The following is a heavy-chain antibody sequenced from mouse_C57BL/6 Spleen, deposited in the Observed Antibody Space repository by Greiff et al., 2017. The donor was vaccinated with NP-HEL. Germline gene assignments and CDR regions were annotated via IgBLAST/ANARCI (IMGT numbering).Heavy chain of an antibody. CDR1: GYTFTDYY. J-gene: IGHJ3*01. V-gene: IGHV1-26*01. CDR3: GYGNPFAY. CDR2: INPNNGGT. D-gene: IGHD2-1*01. Sequence: EVQLQQSGPELVKPGASVKISCKASGYTFTDYYMNWVKQSHGKSLEWIGDINPNNGGTSYNQKFKGKATLTVDKSSSTAYMELRSLTSEYSAVYYCGYGNPFAYWGQGTLVTVSA.